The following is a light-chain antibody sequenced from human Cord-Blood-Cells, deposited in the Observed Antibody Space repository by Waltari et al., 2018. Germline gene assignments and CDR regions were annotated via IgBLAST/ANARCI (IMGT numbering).Light chain of an antibody. CDR3: QQYNNWPYT. CDR1: QDVSSN. Sequence: EIVMTQSPATLSVSPGERATLSCRARQDVSSNLAWDQQKPGQAPRLLFYGRSTRATGIPARFSGSGSGTEFNLTISSLQAEDFAVYYSQQYNNWPYTFGQRTKLEIK. V-gene: IGKV3D-15*01. J-gene: IGKJ2*01. CDR2: GRS.